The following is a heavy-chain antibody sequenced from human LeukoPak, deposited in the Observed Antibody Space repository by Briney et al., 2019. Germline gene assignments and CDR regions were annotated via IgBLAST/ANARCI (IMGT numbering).Heavy chain of an antibody. CDR1: GGSISSYY. CDR2: IYYSGST. CDR3: ARAAVGTMVRGVIFDY. J-gene: IGHJ4*02. V-gene: IGHV4-59*01. Sequence: SETLSLTCTVSGGSISSYYWSWIRQPPGKGLEWIGYIYYSGSTNYNPSLKSRVTISVDTSKNQFSLKLSSVTAADTSVYYCARAAVGTMVRGVIFDYWGQGTLVTVSS. D-gene: IGHD3-10*01.